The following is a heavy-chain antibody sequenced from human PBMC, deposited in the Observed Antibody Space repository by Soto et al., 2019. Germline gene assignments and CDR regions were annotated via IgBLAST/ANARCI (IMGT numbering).Heavy chain of an antibody. CDR2: IYYSGST. CDR1: GGSVSSGSYY. CDR3: ARGAYYYDSSGLSPKFDY. J-gene: IGHJ4*02. V-gene: IGHV4-61*01. D-gene: IGHD3-22*01. Sequence: QVQLQESGPGLVKPSETLSLTCTVSGGSVSSGSYYWSWIRQPPGKGLEWIGYIYYSGSTNYNPSLKSRVNISVDTSKNQFYLTLSSVTAADTAVYYCARGAYYYDSSGLSPKFDYWGQGTLVTVSS.